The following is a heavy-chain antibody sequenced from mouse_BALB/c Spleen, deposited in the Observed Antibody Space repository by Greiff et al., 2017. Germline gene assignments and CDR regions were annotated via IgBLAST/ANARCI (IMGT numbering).Heavy chain of an antibody. J-gene: IGHJ2*01. V-gene: IGHV1-77*01. D-gene: IGHD2-4*01. CDR3: ARSTMITYYFDY. Sequence: VHLVESGPELVKPGASVKMSCKASGYTFTDYVISWVKQRTGQGLEWIGEIYPGSGSTYYNEKFKGKATLTADKSSNTAYMQLSSLTSEDSAVYFCARSTMITYYFDYWGQGTTLTVSS. CDR2: IYPGSGST. CDR1: GYTFTDYV.